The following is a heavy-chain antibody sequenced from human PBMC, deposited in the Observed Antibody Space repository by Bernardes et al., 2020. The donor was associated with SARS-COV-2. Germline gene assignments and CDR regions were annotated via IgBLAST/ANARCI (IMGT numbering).Heavy chain of an antibody. CDR1: GYTFSDYY. CDR3: ARTFYYDRGGDSVFDQ. V-gene: IGHV1-2*02. J-gene: IGHJ4*02. CDR2: ISPKSGAT. Sequence: SVKVSCKASGYTFSDYYIHWLRQAPGQGFEWMGWISPKSGATNYAQKFQGRVTLTRDTSITTDYMELSRLRSDDTAVYYCARTFYYDRGGDSVFDQWGQGTLVTVSS. D-gene: IGHD2-21*01.